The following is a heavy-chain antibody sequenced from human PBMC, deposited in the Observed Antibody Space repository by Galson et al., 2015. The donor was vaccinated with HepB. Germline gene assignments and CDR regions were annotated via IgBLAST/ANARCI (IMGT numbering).Heavy chain of an antibody. CDR3: EAERGDHDY. J-gene: IGHJ4*02. CDR2: IDPSDSYT. D-gene: IGHD1-1*01. Sequence: QSGAEVKKPGESLRISCEGSGYSFTSYWINWVRQMPGKGLEWMGRIDPSDSYTNYSPSFRGHVTISVDKSISTAYLQWSSLKASDTAMYYCEAERGDHDYWGQGTLVTVSS. CDR1: GYSFTSYW. V-gene: IGHV5-10-1*01.